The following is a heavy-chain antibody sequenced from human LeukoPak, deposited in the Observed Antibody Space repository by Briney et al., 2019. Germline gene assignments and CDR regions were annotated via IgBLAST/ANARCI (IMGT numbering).Heavy chain of an antibody. CDR2: ISCSGGTT. CDR1: GFTFISYA. J-gene: IGHJ4*02. CDR3: AKDRGMFLVGYLDY. Sequence: PGGSLRLSCAASGFTFISYAMSWVRQAPGKGLEWVSAISCSGGTTYYADSVKGRFTISRDNSKNTLYLQMNSMGAEDTAVYYCAKDRGMFLVGYLDYWGQGTLVTVSS. D-gene: IGHD2-15*01. V-gene: IGHV3-23*01.